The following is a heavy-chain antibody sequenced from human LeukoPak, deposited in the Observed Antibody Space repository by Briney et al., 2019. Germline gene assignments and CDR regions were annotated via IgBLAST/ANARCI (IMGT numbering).Heavy chain of an antibody. CDR1: GFTVSGNY. D-gene: IGHD5-18*01. CDR3: ARVRYIYGYASDI. J-gene: IGHJ3*02. Sequence: QPGGSLRLSCAASGFTVSGNYMSWVRQAPGKGLEWVSIIYSGGSTYYADSVKGRFTISRDNSKNTLYLQMNSLRAEDTAMYYCARVRYIYGYASDIWGQGTMVTVSS. V-gene: IGHV3-53*01. CDR2: IYSGGST.